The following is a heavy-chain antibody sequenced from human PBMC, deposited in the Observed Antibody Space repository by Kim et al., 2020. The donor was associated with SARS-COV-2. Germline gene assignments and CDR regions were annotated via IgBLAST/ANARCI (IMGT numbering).Heavy chain of an antibody. Sequence: ASVKVSCKASGYTFTSYGISWVRQAPGQGLEWMGWISAYNGNTNYAQKLQGRVTMTTDTSTSTAYMELRSLRSDDTAVYYCAREIIAAADYYYGMDVWGQGTTVTVSS. V-gene: IGHV1-18*01. CDR1: GYTFTSYG. CDR3: AREIIAAADYYYGMDV. CDR2: ISAYNGNT. J-gene: IGHJ6*02. D-gene: IGHD6-13*01.